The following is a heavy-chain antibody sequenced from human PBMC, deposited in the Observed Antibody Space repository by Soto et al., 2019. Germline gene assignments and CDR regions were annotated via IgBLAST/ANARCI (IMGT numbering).Heavy chain of an antibody. Sequence: SETLSLTCTVSGGSISSSSYYWGWIRQPPGKGLEWIGSIYYSGSTYYNPSLKSRVTISVDTSKNQFSLKLSSVTAADTAVYYCARSPIAAAGRYYYYYYGMDVWGQGTTVT. CDR3: ARSPIAAAGRYYYYYYGMDV. CDR2: IYYSGST. D-gene: IGHD6-13*01. J-gene: IGHJ6*02. V-gene: IGHV4-39*01. CDR1: GGSISSSSYY.